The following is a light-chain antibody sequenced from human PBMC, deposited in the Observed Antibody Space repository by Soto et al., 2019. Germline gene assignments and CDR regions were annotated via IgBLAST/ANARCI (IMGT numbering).Light chain of an antibody. CDR2: EGN. Sequence: QSALTQPASVSGSPGQSITISCTGTSSDVGTYNLVSWYQQHPGNAPKLMIYEGNKRPSGVSNRFSGSKSGNTASLTIAGLQDEVEGDYYGSSYVGSGSYVVFGGGAQLPVL. J-gene: IGLJ2*01. CDR1: SSDVGTYNL. V-gene: IGLV2-23*01. CDR3: SSYVGSGSYVV.